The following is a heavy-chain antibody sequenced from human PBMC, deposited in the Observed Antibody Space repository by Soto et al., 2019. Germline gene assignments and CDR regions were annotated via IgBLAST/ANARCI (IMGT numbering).Heavy chain of an antibody. CDR2: INQDGGGT. Sequence: GGSLRLSCVASGFTFITTFMGWVRQAPGKGLEWVANINQDGGGTYYVDSVEGRFTISRDNAKDSLYLQMNSLRGEDTAVYYCARYFRGSGRYFFDYWGQGTLVTVSS. CDR1: GFTFITTF. D-gene: IGHD6-19*01. CDR3: ARYFRGSGRYFFDY. V-gene: IGHV3-7*03. J-gene: IGHJ4*02.